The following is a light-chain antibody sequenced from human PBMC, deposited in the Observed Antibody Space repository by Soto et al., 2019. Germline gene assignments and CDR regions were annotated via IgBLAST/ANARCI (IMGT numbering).Light chain of an antibody. CDR3: QHSRSSPLT. CDR1: QSVDSGD. Sequence: VLTQSPGTLSLSPGERATLFCRAGQSVDSGDLAWYQQKPGQAPRLLIYGASSRATGVPDRFSGGGSGTDFTLTISSLEPEDVAVYYCQHSRSSPLTFGGGTKVEIK. CDR2: GAS. J-gene: IGKJ4*01. V-gene: IGKV3-20*01.